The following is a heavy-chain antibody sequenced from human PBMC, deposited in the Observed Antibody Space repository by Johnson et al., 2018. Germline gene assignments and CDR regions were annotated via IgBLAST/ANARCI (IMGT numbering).Heavy chain of an antibody. CDR3: EKDGHNIHWYYYMDV. J-gene: IGHJ6*03. Sequence: VQLVESGGGLVQPGGSLRLSCAASGFSFSSHAMTWVRQAPEKGLEWVSTLTSSGDATFYADSVTGRFTIPRDNSKNTLYLQMNSLRAEDTALNFCEKDGHNIHWYYYMDVWGKGTTVTVSS. V-gene: IGHV3-23*04. CDR1: GFSFSSHA. D-gene: IGHD1-1*01. CDR2: LTSSGDAT.